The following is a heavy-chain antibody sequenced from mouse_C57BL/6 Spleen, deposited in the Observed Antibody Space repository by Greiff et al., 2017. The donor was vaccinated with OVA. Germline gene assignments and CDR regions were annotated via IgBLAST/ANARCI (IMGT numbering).Heavy chain of an antibody. J-gene: IGHJ2*01. CDR3: ARGRGYYDYDNY. CDR2: IYPRSGNT. Sequence: VQLQQSGAELARPGASVKLSCKASGYTFTSYGISWVKQRTGQGLEWIGEIYPRSGNTYYNEKFKGKATLTADKSSSTAYMELRSLTSEDSAVYFCARGRGYYDYDNYWGQGTTLTVSS. D-gene: IGHD2-4*01. V-gene: IGHV1-81*01. CDR1: GYTFTSYG.